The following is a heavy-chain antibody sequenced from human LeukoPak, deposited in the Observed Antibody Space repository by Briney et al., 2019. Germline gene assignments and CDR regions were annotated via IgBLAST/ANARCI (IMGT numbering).Heavy chain of an antibody. D-gene: IGHD6-19*01. J-gene: IGHJ4*02. CDR3: ARHSSGWTNDY. CDR2: ISSSSSYI. V-gene: IGHV3-21*05. Sequence: GGSLRLSCTASGFTFSSYSMNWVRQAPGKGLEWVSYISSSSSYIYYGDSVKGRFTISRDNAKNSLYLQMNSLRAEDTAVYYCARHSSGWTNDYWGQGTLVTVSS. CDR1: GFTFSSYS.